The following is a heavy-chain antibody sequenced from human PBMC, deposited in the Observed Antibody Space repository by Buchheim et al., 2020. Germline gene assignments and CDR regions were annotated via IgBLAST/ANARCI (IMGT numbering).Heavy chain of an antibody. CDR2: IYYSASA. D-gene: IGHD2-15*01. J-gene: IGHJ5*02. V-gene: IGHV4-59*01. CDR3: VRAGYRGWFDP. CDR1: GGFINTYY. Sequence: QVQLQESGPGLVKPSETLSLTCTVSGGFINTYYWSWIRQPPGKGLEWLGYIYYSASANYNPSLRSRITISVDTSKNQISLKLNSVTAADTDVYYCVRAGYRGWFDPWGPGTL.